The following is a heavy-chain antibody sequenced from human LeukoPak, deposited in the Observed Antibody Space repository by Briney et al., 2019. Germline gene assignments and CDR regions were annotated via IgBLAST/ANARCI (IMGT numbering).Heavy chain of an antibody. Sequence: GASVKVSCKASGYTFTGYYMHWVRQAPGQGLEWMGWINPNSGGTNYAQKFQGRVTMTRDTSISTAYMELSRLRSDDTAVYYCARWGRGGNYGPYAFDSWGQGTMVTVSS. V-gene: IGHV1-2*02. CDR1: GYTFTGYY. CDR2: INPNSGGT. CDR3: ARWGRGGNYGPYAFDS. D-gene: IGHD5-18*01. J-gene: IGHJ3*02.